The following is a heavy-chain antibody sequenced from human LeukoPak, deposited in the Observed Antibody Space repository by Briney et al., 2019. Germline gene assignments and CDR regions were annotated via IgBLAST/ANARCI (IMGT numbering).Heavy chain of an antibody. D-gene: IGHD3-3*01. J-gene: IGHJ6*02. CDR1: GSTFISYW. V-gene: IGHV5-51*01. CDR3: TRLFEWGVWPQYYHAMDV. Sequence: GESLKISFHVSGSTFISYWSGWVRQGTGQGLQWMGSIHSYVSFTKHSPSIQANANTPAHKTIHTAYLQWNSPKASDTAISYSTRLFEWGVWPQYYHAMDVWGLGTAVTVSS. CDR2: IHSYVSFT.